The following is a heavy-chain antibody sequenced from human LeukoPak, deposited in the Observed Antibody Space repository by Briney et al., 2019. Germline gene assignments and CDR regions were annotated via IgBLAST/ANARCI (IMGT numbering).Heavy chain of an antibody. CDR3: ASPSGGYDSSGYFFDY. CDR1: GGSISSSSYY. V-gene: IGHV4-39*01. D-gene: IGHD3-22*01. J-gene: IGHJ4*02. Sequence: PSETLSLTCTVSGGSISSSSYYWGWIRQPPGKGLEWIGSIYYSGSTYYNPSLKSRVTISVDTSKNQFSLKLSSVTAPDTAVYYCASPSGGYDSSGYFFDYWGQGTLVTVSS. CDR2: IYYSGST.